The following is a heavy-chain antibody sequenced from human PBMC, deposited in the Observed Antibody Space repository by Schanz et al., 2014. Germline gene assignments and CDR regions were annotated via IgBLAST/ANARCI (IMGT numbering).Heavy chain of an antibody. V-gene: IGHV3-33*01. CDR3: ARDAVTSVLTPGFYY. J-gene: IGHJ4*02. Sequence: QVQLVESGGGVVQPGRSLRLSCAASGFTFSSYGMHWVRQSPGKGLEWVALIWYDGSNEYYADSVKGRFTISRDNAKKSLYLRMNSLRAEDTAVYYCARDAVTSVLTPGFYYWGQGTLVTVSS. CDR1: GFTFSSYG. CDR2: IWYDGSNE. D-gene: IGHD4-17*01.